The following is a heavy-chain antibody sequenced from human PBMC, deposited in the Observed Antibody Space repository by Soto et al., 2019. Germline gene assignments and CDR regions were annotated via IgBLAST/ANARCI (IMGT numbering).Heavy chain of an antibody. V-gene: IGHV1-69*13. J-gene: IGHJ4*02. CDR2: IIPFFGTT. D-gene: IGHD2-21*01. CDR3: SIVVVSDTGGDY. CDR1: GATFSSSA. Sequence: SVKSSCTDPGATFSSSAFTWARQSSGQGLEWMGGIIPFFGTTNYAQKIQGRLTITADESTSTAYMELSSLTSEATAVYYGSIVVVSDTGGDYWGQGTLVT.